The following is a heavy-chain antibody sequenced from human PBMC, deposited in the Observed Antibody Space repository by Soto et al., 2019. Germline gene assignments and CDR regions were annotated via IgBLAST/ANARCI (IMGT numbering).Heavy chain of an antibody. V-gene: IGHV3-30*03. Sequence: GGSLRLSCAASGFTFSSYGMHWVRQAPGKGLEWVAVISYDGSNKYYADSVKGRFTISRDDSKNTLYLQMNSLKTEDTAVYYCTTESPIAVAGKQFDYWGQGTLVTVSS. CDR3: TTESPIAVAGKQFDY. CDR1: GFTFSSYG. J-gene: IGHJ4*02. D-gene: IGHD6-19*01. CDR2: ISYDGSNK.